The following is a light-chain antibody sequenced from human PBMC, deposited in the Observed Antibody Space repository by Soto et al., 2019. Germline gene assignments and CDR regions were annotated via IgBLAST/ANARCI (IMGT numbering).Light chain of an antibody. CDR2: DIS. CDR3: QQYNDWPLT. V-gene: IGKV3D-15*01. J-gene: IGKJ4*01. Sequence: EIVMTQSPATLSVSPGERATLSCRASQSVSSNLAWYQQKPGQAPSLLIYDISARATGIPTRFSGSGSGTEFTRTISSLQSEDFAVYDSQQYNDWPLTFGGGTKVESK. CDR1: QSVSSN.